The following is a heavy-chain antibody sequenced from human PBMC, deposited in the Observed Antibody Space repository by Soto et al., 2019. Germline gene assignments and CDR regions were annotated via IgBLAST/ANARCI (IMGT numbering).Heavy chain of an antibody. J-gene: IGHJ3*02. CDR2: IDPSDSYT. CDR3: ERGLDLAFDI. D-gene: IGHD1-1*01. V-gene: IGHV5-10-1*01. CDR1: GSSFTSYW. Sequence: EVQLVLSGAEVKKPGESLRISCKGSGSSFTSYWISLVRQMPGKGLEWMGRIDPSDSYTNYSPSFQGHVTISADKSISTADLQWSSLKASDTAMYYCERGLDLAFDICGQGTMVTVSS.